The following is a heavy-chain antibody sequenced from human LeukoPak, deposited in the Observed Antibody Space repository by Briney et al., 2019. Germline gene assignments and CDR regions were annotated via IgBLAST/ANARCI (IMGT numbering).Heavy chain of an antibody. CDR2: IKPAGTEK. D-gene: IGHD2-15*01. CDR1: GFIFSHYW. V-gene: IGHV3-7*01. Sequence: GGSLRLSCAASGFIFSHYWMSWVRQAPGKGLEWVANIKPAGTEKYYVDSVKGRFTISRDNAKNSLYLLMDSLRAEDTAVYYCAREDMWAFDMWGQGTMVTVSS. J-gene: IGHJ3*02. CDR3: AREDMWAFDM.